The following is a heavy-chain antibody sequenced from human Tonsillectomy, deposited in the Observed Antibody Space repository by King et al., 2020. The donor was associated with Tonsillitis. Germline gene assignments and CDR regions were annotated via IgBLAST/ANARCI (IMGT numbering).Heavy chain of an antibody. CDR3: ARADGEYCTSSNCYFYAMAV. Sequence: QLVQSGAEVKKPGSSVKVSCKASGGTFSTYAITWMRQAPGQGLEWMGGIIPLFGAPNYAQKFQGRVTITADESTSTAYMELSSLRSEDTAMYYCARADGEYCTSSNCYFYAMAVWGQGTTVTVSS. CDR2: IIPLFGAP. D-gene: IGHD2-2*01. V-gene: IGHV1-69*01. CDR1: GGTFSTYA. J-gene: IGHJ6*02.